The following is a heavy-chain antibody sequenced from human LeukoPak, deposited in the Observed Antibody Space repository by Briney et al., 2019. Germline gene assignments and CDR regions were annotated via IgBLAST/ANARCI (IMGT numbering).Heavy chain of an antibody. CDR1: GFTFSSYG. CDR3: ARVRSGYQLLPYSFDY. J-gene: IGHJ4*02. V-gene: IGHV3-30*02. D-gene: IGHD2-2*01. CDR2: IRYDGSNK. Sequence: GGSLRLSCAASGFTFSSYGMHWVRQAPGKGLEWVTFIRYDGSNKYYADSVKGRFTISRDTSKNTLYLQMNSLRPEDTAVYYYARVRSGYQLLPYSFDYWGQGTLVTVSS.